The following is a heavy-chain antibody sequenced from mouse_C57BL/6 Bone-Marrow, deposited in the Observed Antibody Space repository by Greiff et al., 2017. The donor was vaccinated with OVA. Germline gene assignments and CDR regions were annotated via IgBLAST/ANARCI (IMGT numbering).Heavy chain of an antibody. CDR2: IWTGGGT. CDR1: GFSLTSYA. J-gene: IGHJ1*03. Sequence: VQLQQSGPGLVAPSQSLSITCTVSGFSLTSYAISWVRQPPGKGLEWLGVIWTGGGTNYNSALKSRLSISKDNSKSQVFLKMNSLQTDDTARYYCARNHGYYLYWYFEVWGTGTTVTVST. CDR3: ARNHGYYLYWYFEV. D-gene: IGHD2-3*01. V-gene: IGHV2-9-1*01.